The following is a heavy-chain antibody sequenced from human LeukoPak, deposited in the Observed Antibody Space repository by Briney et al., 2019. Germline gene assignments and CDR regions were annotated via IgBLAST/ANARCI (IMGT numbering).Heavy chain of an antibody. CDR2: IYTSGST. CDR1: GGSISSYY. J-gene: IGHJ6*02. D-gene: IGHD3-10*01. CDR3: ARNRYYYGSGGGSYYYGMDV. V-gene: IGHV4-4*07. Sequence: PSETLSLTCTVSGGSISSYYWSWIRQPAGKGLEWIGRIYTSGSTNYNPSHKSRVTMSVDTSKNQFSLKLSSVTAADTAVYYCARNRYYYGSGGGSYYYGMDVWGQGTTVTVSS.